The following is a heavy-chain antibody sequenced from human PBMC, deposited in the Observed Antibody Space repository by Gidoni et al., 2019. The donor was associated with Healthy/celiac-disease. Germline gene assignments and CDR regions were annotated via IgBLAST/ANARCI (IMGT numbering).Heavy chain of an antibody. V-gene: IGHV3-30*07. CDR3: ARDPGGAILGRFDY. Sequence: FTISRDNSKNTLYLQMNSLRAEDTAVYYCARDPGGAILGRFDYWGQGTLVTVSS. J-gene: IGHJ4*02. D-gene: IGHD3-16*02.